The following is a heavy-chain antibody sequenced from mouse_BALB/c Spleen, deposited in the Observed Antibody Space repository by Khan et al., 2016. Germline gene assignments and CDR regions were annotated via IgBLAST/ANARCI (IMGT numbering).Heavy chain of an antibody. CDR1: GYTSANYW. CDR2: IYPGDGDT. J-gene: IGHJ3*01. Sequence: QVQLQQPGAELARPGASVRLSCKASGYTSANYWMQWVKQRPGQGLEWIGSIYPGDGDTRYSQKFKDKATLTADKSSSSAYMHLRSVASEDSVVYYCADALFVYWGQGTLVTVSA. CDR3: ADALFVY. V-gene: IGHV1-87*01.